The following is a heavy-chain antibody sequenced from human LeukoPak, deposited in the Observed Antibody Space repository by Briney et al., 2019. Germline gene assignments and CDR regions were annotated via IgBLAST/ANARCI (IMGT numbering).Heavy chain of an antibody. D-gene: IGHD1-26*01. CDR3: ARAPIVGASGGGVNYYYYGMDV. Sequence: SETLSLTCAVSGGSISSGGYSWSWIRQPPGKGLEWIGYIYHSGSTYYNPSLKSRVTISVDTSKNQFSLKLSSVAAADTAVYYCARAPIVGASGGGVNYYYYGMDVWGQGTTVTVSS. CDR2: IYHSGST. CDR1: GGSISSGGYS. V-gene: IGHV4-30-2*01. J-gene: IGHJ6*02.